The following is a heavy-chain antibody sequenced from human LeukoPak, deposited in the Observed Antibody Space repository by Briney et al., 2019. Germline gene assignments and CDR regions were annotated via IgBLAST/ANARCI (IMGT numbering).Heavy chain of an antibody. V-gene: IGHV3-21*01. CDR3: ARVIAFRGYMDV. CDR2: ISSSSSYI. CDR1: GFTFSTYG. J-gene: IGHJ6*03. D-gene: IGHD3-16*02. Sequence: PGGTLRLSCAASGFTFSTYGMHWVRQAPGEGLEWVSCISSSSSYIYYADSVKGRFTISRDNAKNSLYLQMNSLRAEDTAVYYCARVIAFRGYMDVWGKGTTVTVSS.